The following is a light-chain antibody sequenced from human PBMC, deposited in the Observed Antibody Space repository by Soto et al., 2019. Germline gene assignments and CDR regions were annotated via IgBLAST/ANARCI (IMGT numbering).Light chain of an antibody. CDR3: FSFTTTSTHV. Sequence: NFMLTQPHSVSESPGKTVTISCTRSSGSIASNYVQWYQQRPGSAPTPVIYEDSQRPSGVPDRFSGSKSGNTAYLTISGLQVEDEAEYFCFSFTTTSTHVFGTGTKLTVL. V-gene: IGLV6-57*04. CDR2: EDS. CDR1: SGSIASNY. J-gene: IGLJ1*01.